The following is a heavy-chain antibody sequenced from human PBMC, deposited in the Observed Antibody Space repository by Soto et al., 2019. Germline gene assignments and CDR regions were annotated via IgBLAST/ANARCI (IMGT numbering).Heavy chain of an antibody. J-gene: IGHJ5*02. CDR3: ARGQGEQWPLRDNWFDP. D-gene: IGHD6-19*01. V-gene: IGHV3-30-3*01. CDR1: GFTFRSYA. CDR2: ISYDGSNK. Sequence: QVQLVESGGGVVQPGRSLRLSCAASGFTFRSYAMHWVRQAPGKGLEWVAVISYDGSNKYYADSVKGRFTISRDNSKNTLYLQMNSLRAEDTAVYYCARGQGEQWPLRDNWFDPWGQGTLVTVSS.